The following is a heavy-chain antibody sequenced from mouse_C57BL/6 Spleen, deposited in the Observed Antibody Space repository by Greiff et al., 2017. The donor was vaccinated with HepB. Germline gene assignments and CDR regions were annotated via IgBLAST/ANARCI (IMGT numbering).Heavy chain of an antibody. V-gene: IGHV3-6*01. CDR3: ARSPITTVVARDAMDY. D-gene: IGHD1-1*01. J-gene: IGHJ4*01. Sequence: EVKLMESGPGLVKPSQSLSLTCSVTGYSITSGYYWNWIRQFPGNKLEWMGYISYDGSNNYNPSLKNRISITRDTSKNQFFLKLNSVTTEDTATYYCARSPITTVVARDAMDYWGQGTSVTVSS. CDR1: GYSITSGYY. CDR2: ISYDGSN.